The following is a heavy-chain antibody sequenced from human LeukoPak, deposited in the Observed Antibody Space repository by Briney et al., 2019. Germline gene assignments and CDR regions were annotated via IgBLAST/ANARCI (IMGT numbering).Heavy chain of an antibody. CDR1: GYTFTSYD. CDR2: MNPNSGNT. J-gene: IGHJ4*02. D-gene: IGHD6-19*01. Sequence: ASVKVSSKASGYTFTSYDINWVRQATGQGLEWMGWMNPNSGNTGYAQKFQGRVTMTRNTSISTAYMELSSLRSEDTAVYYCARGIRVVSGSDWHKTSYYFDYWGQGTLVTVSS. V-gene: IGHV1-8*01. CDR3: ARGIRVVSGSDWHKTSYYFDY.